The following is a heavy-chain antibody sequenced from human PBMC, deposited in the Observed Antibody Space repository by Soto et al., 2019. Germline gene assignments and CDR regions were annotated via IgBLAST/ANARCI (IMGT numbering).Heavy chain of an antibody. J-gene: IGHJ4*02. D-gene: IGHD4-17*01. V-gene: IGHV4-30-2*01. Sequence: SETLSLTCAVSGGSISSGGYSWSWIRQPPGKGLEWIGYIYHSGSTYYNPSLKSRVTISVDRSKNQFSLKLSSVTAADTAVYYCAGSTVTTPGNYFDYWGQGTLVTVSS. CDR2: IYHSGST. CDR3: AGSTVTTPGNYFDY. CDR1: GGSISSGGYS.